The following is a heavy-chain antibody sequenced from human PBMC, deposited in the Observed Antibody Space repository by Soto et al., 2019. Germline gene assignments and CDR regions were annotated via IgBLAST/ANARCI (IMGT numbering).Heavy chain of an antibody. Sequence: EVQLLESGGGLVQPGGSLRLSCAASGFPFSTSGMLWVRQPPGEGLEWVSAIGPNPANTKYTDSVKGRFTISRDNAKNSLYLQMNSLRVEDTALYYCAKDRYDYYGSGSNYGMDVWGQGTTVTVSS. CDR2: IGPNPANT. D-gene: IGHD3-10*01. CDR1: GFPFSTSG. J-gene: IGHJ6*02. CDR3: AKDRYDYYGSGSNYGMDV. V-gene: IGHV3-23*01.